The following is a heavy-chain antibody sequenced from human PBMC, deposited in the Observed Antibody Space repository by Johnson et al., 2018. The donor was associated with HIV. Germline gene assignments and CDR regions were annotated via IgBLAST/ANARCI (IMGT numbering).Heavy chain of an antibody. J-gene: IGHJ3*02. Sequence: VQLVESGGGVVQPGRSLRLSCAASGFTFSSFAIHWVRQAPGKGLEWVAVISYDGSDKYYADSVKGRFTISRDNSKNTLYLQMDSLRVEDTAVYYCASTRLGAFDIWGQGTMVTVSS. CDR1: GFTFSSFA. CDR3: ASTRLGAFDI. CDR2: ISYDGSDK. D-gene: IGHD6-6*01. V-gene: IGHV3-30*14.